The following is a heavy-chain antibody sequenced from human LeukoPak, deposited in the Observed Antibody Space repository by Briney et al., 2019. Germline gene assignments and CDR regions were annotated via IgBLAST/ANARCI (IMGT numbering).Heavy chain of an antibody. V-gene: IGHV3-13*01. D-gene: IGHD6-13*01. CDR1: GFTFSSYD. J-gene: IGHJ4*02. Sequence: GGSLRLSCAASGFTFSSYDMHWVRQATGKGLEWVSAIGTAGDTYYPGSVKGRFTISRENAKNSLYLQMNSPRAGDTAVYYCARERMPYAGYSSSWNFDYWGQGTLVTVSS. CDR3: ARERMPYAGYSSSWNFDY. CDR2: IGTAGDT.